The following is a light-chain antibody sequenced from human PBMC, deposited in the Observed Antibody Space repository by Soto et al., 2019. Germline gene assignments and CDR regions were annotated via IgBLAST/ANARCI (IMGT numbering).Light chain of an antibody. CDR1: SSDVGGYNF. V-gene: IGLV2-14*01. Sequence: QSALTQPASVSGSPGQSITISCTGTSSDVGGYNFVSWYQQHPGKAPKVMIYEVSNRPSGVSNRFSGSKSGNTASLTISGLQPEDEADYYCSSYTSSSSVLFGGGTKLTVL. CDR2: EVS. CDR3: SSYTSSSSVL. J-gene: IGLJ2*01.